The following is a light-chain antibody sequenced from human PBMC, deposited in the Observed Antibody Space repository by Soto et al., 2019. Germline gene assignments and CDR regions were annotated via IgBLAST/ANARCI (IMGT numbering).Light chain of an antibody. CDR2: GVS. J-gene: IGKJ1*01. V-gene: IGKV3-20*01. CDR3: EQYGSSPRT. Sequence: IVLTQAPGTLSLSPGERATLSCRASQSVSRYLTRYQQKPGQGPRVLIYGVSSRATGIPDRFSGSGSGTDFTLTISRLEPEDSAVYYCEQYGSSPRTFGQGTKVDIK. CDR1: QSVSRY.